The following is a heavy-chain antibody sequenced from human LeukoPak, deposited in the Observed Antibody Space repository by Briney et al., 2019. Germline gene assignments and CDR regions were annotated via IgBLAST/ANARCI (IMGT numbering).Heavy chain of an antibody. CDR1: GGSFSGYY. CDR2: INHSGST. D-gene: IGHD3-3*01. CDR3: ARGPKYYDFWSGYYTDWFDP. J-gene: IGHJ5*02. Sequence: PSETLSLTCAVYGGSFSGYYWSWIRQPPGKGLEWIGEINHSGSTNYNPSLKSRVTISVDTSKNQFSLKLSSVTAADTAVYYRARGPKYYDFWSGYYTDWFDPWGQGTLVTVSS. V-gene: IGHV4-34*01.